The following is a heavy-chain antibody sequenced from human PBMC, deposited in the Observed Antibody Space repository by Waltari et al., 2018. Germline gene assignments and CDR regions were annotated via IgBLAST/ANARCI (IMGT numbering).Heavy chain of an antibody. D-gene: IGHD2-15*01. Sequence: QVQLQESGPGLVKPSQTLSLTCTVSGGSISSGSYYWSWIRQPAGKGLEWIGRIYTSGSTNYNPSLKSRVTLSVDTSKNQFSLKLSSVTAADTAVYYCARWTVVPHYVDYWGQGTLVTVSS. CDR1: GGSISSGSYY. CDR3: ARWTVVPHYVDY. J-gene: IGHJ4*02. CDR2: IYTSGST. V-gene: IGHV4-61*02.